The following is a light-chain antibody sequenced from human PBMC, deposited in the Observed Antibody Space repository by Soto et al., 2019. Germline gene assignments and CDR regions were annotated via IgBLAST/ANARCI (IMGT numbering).Light chain of an antibody. V-gene: IGKV1-12*01. CDR3: QQANSFPTT. CDR2: AAS. CDR1: QSISGW. Sequence: DIQMTQSPSYVSASVGDRVTITCRASQSISGWLAWYQQKPGKAPKLLIYAASNLQIGVPSRFSGSGSGTDFTLTISSLQPEDFATYYCQQANSFPTTFGQGTKVEIK. J-gene: IGKJ1*01.